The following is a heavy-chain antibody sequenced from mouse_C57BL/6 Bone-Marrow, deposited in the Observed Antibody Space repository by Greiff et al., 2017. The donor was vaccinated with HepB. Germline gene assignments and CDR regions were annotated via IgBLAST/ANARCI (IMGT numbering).Heavy chain of an antibody. V-gene: IGHV5-9-1*02. Sequence: EVHLVESGEGLVKPGGSLKLSCAASGFTFSSYAMSWVRQTPEKRLEWVAYISSGGDYIYYADTVKGRFTISRDNARNTLYLQMSSLKSEDTAMYYCTRDQYYGSSYDWYFDVWGTGTTVTVSS. D-gene: IGHD1-1*01. CDR1: GFTFSSYA. CDR3: TRDQYYGSSYDWYFDV. CDR2: ISSGGDYI. J-gene: IGHJ1*03.